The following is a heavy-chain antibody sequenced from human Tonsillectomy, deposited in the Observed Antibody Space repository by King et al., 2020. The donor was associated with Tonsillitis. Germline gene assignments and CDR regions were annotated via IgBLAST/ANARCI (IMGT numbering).Heavy chain of an antibody. CDR1: GFTFDDYA. CDR3: AKDTPRGRGYSYGYDFYGMDV. Sequence: VQLVESGGGLVQPGRSLRLSCAASGFTFDDYAMHWVRQAPGKGLEWVSGISWNSGTIGYADSVKGRFTISRDNAKNSLYLQMNSLRAEDTALYFCAKDTPRGRGYSYGYDFYGMDVWGQGTTVTVSS. CDR2: ISWNSGTI. D-gene: IGHD5-18*01. V-gene: IGHV3-9*01. J-gene: IGHJ6*02.